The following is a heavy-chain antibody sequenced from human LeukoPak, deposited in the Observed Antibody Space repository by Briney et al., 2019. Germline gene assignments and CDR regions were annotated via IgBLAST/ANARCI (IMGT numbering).Heavy chain of an antibody. J-gene: IGHJ6*03. V-gene: IGHV3-21*01. D-gene: IGHD3-16*01. CDR3: ARVGDYYYMDV. Sequence: GGSLRFSCAASGFTFSSYSMNWVRQAPGKGLEWVSSISSSSSYIYYADSVKGRFTISRDNAKNSLYLQMNSLRAEDTAVYYCARVGDYYYMDVWGKGTTVTVSS. CDR2: ISSSSSYI. CDR1: GFTFSSYS.